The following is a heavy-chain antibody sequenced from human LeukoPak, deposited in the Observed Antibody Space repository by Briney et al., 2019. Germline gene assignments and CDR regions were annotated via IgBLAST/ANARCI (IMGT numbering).Heavy chain of an antibody. Sequence: SETLSLTCTVSGSSISSGGYYWSWIRQHPGKGLEWIGYIYYSGSTYYNPSLKSRVTISVDTSKNQFSLKLSSVTAADTAVYYCARLDDSSGYYPYYFDYWGQGTLVTVSS. CDR1: GSSISSGGYY. CDR3: ARLDDSSGYYPYYFDY. D-gene: IGHD3-22*01. CDR2: IYYSGST. V-gene: IGHV4-31*03. J-gene: IGHJ4*02.